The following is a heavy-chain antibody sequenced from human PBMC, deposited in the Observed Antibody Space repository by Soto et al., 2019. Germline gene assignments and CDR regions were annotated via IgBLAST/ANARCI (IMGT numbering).Heavy chain of an antibody. CDR1: GFSVTDHY. CDR2: LYTGGSA. Sequence: GGSLRLSCAASGFSVTDHYMTWVRQAPGKGLEWVSVLYTGGSAYYGDSAKGRFTISRDSSTNTLYLQMNSLKVGDTALYFCARSFNDWTTYFDYWSEGTLVTVSS. CDR3: ARSFNDWTTYFDY. V-gene: IGHV3-53*01. D-gene: IGHD3-9*01. J-gene: IGHJ4*02.